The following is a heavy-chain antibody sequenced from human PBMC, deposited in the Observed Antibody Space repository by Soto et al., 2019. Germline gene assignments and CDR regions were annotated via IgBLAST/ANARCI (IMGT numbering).Heavy chain of an antibody. V-gene: IGHV3-9*01. D-gene: IGHD6-13*01. CDR2: ISWNSGSI. CDR1: GFTFDDYA. Sequence: ESGGGLVQPGRSLRLSCAASGFTFDDYAMHWVRQAPGKGLEWVSGISWNSGSIGYADSVKGRFTISRDNAKNSLYLQMNSLRAEDTALYYCAKDIGGGVSSSWYHFQHWGQGTLVTVSS. CDR3: AKDIGGGVSSSWYHFQH. J-gene: IGHJ1*01.